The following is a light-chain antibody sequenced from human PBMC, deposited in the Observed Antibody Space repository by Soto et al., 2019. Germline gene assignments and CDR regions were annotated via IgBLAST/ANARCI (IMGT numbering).Light chain of an antibody. CDR2: GAS. V-gene: IGKV3-20*01. CDR1: QSVSSSY. Sequence: EIVLTQSPGTLSLSPGERATLSCRASQSVSSSYLAWYQQKPGQAPRLLIYGASSRATGIPDRFSGSGSGTDFTLTISRLEPEDFAVSYGQQYGSSPPYTFGQGTNLEIK. J-gene: IGKJ2*01. CDR3: QQYGSSPPYT.